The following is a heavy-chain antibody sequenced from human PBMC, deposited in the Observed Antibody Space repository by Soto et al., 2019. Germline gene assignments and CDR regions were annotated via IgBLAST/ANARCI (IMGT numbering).Heavy chain of an antibody. D-gene: IGHD6-19*01. CDR2: IYYSGST. Sequence: SETLSLTCTVSGGSISSSSYYWGWIRQPPGKGLEWIGSIYYSGSTYYNPSLKSRVTISVDTSKNQFSLKLSSVTAADTAVYYCARVGIAVAGLGRFGAFDIWGQGTMVT. J-gene: IGHJ3*02. CDR3: ARVGIAVAGLGRFGAFDI. CDR1: GGSISSSSYY. V-gene: IGHV4-39*01.